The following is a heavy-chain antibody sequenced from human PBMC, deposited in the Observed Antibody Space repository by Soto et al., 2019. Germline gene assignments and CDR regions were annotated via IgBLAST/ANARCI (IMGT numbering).Heavy chain of an antibody. J-gene: IGHJ4*02. V-gene: IGHV1-18*01. D-gene: IGHD5-12*01. CDR2: ISADNDNT. CDR3: ARGTSGYDYGVFDF. CDR1: GYTFTKYG. Sequence: VQLVQSGGEVRKPGASVTVSCRASGYTFTKYGISWVRQAPGQGLEWMGWISADNDNTNYAQNLQGRVTMTTDTSTSTAYMQLRSLRSDDTAVYICARGTSGYDYGVFDFWGQGTLVTVSS.